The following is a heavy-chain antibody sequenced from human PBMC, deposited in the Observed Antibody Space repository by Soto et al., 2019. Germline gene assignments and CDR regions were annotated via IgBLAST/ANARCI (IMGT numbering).Heavy chain of an antibody. CDR3: ARAYYYDSGAYQNAFDI. Sequence: GGSLRLSCSASGLTFISHGMHWARQTPGKGLEWVAVVWYDGSNKYYADSVKGRFTISRDNYKNTLYLQMNSLRAEDTAVYYCARAYYYDSGAYQNAFDIWGQGTMVTVSS. D-gene: IGHD3-22*01. CDR1: GLTFISHG. V-gene: IGHV3-33*01. J-gene: IGHJ3*02. CDR2: VWYDGSNK.